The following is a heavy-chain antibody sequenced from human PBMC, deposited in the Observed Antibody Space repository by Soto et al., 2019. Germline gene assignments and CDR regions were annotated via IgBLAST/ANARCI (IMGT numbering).Heavy chain of an antibody. V-gene: IGHV3-23*01. CDR2: ISVTGSGT. CDR1: GFTFSSYD. J-gene: IGHJ4*02. CDR3: ARTTTPKSRDY. Sequence: EVQLLESGGGLVQPGGSLGLACAASGFTFSSYDMSCVRQAPGKGLEYVSSISVTGSGTYYADSVKGRFTISRDNSKNKLYLKMNSLRVEDTDVYYCARTTTPKSRDYWGQGTLVNVSS. D-gene: IGHD4-17*01.